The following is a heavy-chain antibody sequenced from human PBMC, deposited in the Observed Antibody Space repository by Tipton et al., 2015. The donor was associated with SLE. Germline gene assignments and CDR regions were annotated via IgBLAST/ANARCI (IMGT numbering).Heavy chain of an antibody. CDR1: GGSFSGYY. CDR2: INHSGST. D-gene: IGHD3-10*01. J-gene: IGHJ3*02. CDR3: ARAPTYYYGPKAFDI. Sequence: TLSLTCAVYGGSFSGYYWSWIRQPPGKGLEWIGEINHSGSTYYNPSLKSRVTISVDTSKNQFSLKLSSVTAADTAVYYCARAPTYYYGPKAFDIWGQGTMVTVSS. V-gene: IGHV4-34*01.